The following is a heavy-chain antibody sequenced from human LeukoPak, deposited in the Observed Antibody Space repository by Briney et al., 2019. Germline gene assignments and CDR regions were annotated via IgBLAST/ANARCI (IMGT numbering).Heavy chain of an antibody. CDR1: GGSFSGYY. V-gene: IGHV4-34*01. CDR2: INHSGST. CDR3: ARARGRAAAGTRYFDL. Sequence: SETLSLTCADYGGSFSGYYWSWIRQPPGKGLEWIGEINHSGSTNYNPSLKSRVTISVDTSKNQFSLKLSSVTAADTAVYYCARARGRAAAGTRYFDLWGRGTLVTVSS. D-gene: IGHD6-13*01. J-gene: IGHJ2*01.